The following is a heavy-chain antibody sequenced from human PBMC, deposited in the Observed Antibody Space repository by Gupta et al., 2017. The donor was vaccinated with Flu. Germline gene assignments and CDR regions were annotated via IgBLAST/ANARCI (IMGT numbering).Heavy chain of an antibody. J-gene: IGHJ5*02. CDR1: RGYY. CDR3: EGGYSRRGYPWLDP. CDR2: INHSGST. Sequence: RGYYGSWIREPPGKGLEWIGEINHSGSTNYNPSLKSRVTISVDTAKNQFSLKLSTVNAADTAGYYCEGGYSRRGYPWLDPWGQGTLVTVSS. D-gene: IGHD6-13*01. V-gene: IGHV4-34*01.